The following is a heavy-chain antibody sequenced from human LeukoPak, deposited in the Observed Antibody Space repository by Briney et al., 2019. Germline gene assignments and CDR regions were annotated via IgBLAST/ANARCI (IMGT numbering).Heavy chain of an antibody. D-gene: IGHD6-19*01. J-gene: IGHJ6*02. CDR3: AKSQGSSGWYNYYYGMDV. CDR2: ISGSGGST. V-gene: IGHV3-23*01. CDR1: GFTVSSNY. Sequence: GGSLRLSCAASGFTVSSNYMSWVRQAPGKGLEWVSAISGSGGSTYYADSVKGRFTISRDNSKNTLYLQMNSLRAEDTAVYYCAKSQGSSGWYNYYYGMDVWGQGTTVTVSS.